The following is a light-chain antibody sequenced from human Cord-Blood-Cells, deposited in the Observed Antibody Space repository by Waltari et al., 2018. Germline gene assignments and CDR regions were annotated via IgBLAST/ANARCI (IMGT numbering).Light chain of an antibody. CDR2: DTS. CDR1: TGAVPSGPY. Sequence: QAVVTQEPSLTVSPGGTVTPPCGSSTGAVPSGPYPNWFQQKPGQAPRTLIYDTSNKHSWTPARFSGSLLGGKAALTLSGAQPEDEAEYYCLLSYSGARGVFGGGTKLTVL. CDR3: LLSYSGARGV. J-gene: IGLJ3*02. V-gene: IGLV7-46*01.